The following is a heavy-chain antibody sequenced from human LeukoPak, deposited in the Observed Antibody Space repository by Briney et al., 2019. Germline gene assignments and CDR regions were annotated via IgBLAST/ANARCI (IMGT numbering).Heavy chain of an antibody. D-gene: IGHD3-22*01. CDR3: ARLRRRYYDSGGYYLDY. CDR2: IKQDGSEK. J-gene: IGHJ4*02. CDR1: RFTFSSYW. V-gene: IGHV3-7*01. Sequence: PGGSLRLSCAASRFTFSSYWMSWVRQAPGKGLEWVANIKQDGSEKYYVDSVKGRFTISRDNAKNSLYLQMNSLRAEDTAVYYCARLRRRYYDSGGYYLDYWGQGTLVTVSS.